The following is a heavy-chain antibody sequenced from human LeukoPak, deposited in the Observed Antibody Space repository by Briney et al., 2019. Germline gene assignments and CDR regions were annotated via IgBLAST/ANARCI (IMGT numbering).Heavy chain of an antibody. CDR1: GGTFSSYA. V-gene: IGHV1-69*05. CDR2: IIPIFGTA. J-gene: IGHJ3*02. D-gene: IGHD3-22*01. Sequence: SVKVSCKASGGTFSSYAISWVRQAPGQGLEWMGGIIPIFGTANYAQKFQGRVTITTDESTSTAYMELSSLRSEDTAVYYCARDLVPHYYDSSGHSFRHAFDIWGQGKMVTVSS. CDR3: ARDLVPHYYDSSGHSFRHAFDI.